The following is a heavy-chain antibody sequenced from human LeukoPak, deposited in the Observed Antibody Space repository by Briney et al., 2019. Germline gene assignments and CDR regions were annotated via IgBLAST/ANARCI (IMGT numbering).Heavy chain of an antibody. D-gene: IGHD6-19*01. CDR2: LVYDARS. Sequence: PGTSLRLSCAASGFPFSSYGMHWVRQAPGKGLEWVARLVYDARSDYANSVKGRFSISRDDSKNTLFLDMSNLRVEDTALYYCARDLSAAFGFWGKGVLVTVSS. V-gene: IGHV3-33*01. CDR1: GFPFSSYG. J-gene: IGHJ4*02. CDR3: ARDLSAAFGF.